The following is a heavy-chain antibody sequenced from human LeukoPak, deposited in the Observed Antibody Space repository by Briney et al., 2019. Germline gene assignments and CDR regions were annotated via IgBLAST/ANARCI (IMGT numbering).Heavy chain of an antibody. Sequence: PSETLSLTCAAYGGSFSGYYWSWIRQPPGKGLEWIGEINHSGSTNYNPSLKSRVTISVDTSKNQFSLKLSSVTAADTAVYYCARVGSNWFDPWGQGTLVTVSS. CDR3: ARVGSNWFDP. J-gene: IGHJ5*02. D-gene: IGHD3-10*01. CDR2: INHSGST. V-gene: IGHV4-34*01. CDR1: GGSFSGYY.